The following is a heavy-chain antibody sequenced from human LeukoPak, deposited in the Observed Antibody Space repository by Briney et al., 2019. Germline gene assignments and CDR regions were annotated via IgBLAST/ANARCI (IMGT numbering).Heavy chain of an antibody. CDR1: GGSFSGYY. J-gene: IGHJ5*02. V-gene: IGHV4-34*01. D-gene: IGHD2-2*01. Sequence: PSGTLSLTCAVYGGSFSGYYWSWIRQPPGKGLEWIGEINHSGSTNYNPSLKSRVTISVDTSKNQFSLKLSSVTAADTAVYYCARSSPRRYCSSTSCQNWFDPWGQGTLVTVSS. CDR2: INHSGST. CDR3: ARSSPRRYCSSTSCQNWFDP.